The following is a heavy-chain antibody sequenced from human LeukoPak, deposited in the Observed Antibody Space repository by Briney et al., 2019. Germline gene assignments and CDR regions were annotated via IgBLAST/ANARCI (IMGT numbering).Heavy chain of an antibody. V-gene: IGHV1-46*01. CDR2: INPSGGST. D-gene: IGHD1-26*01. CDR3: ARDGGIVGAPAEYFQH. CDR1: GYTFTSYY. Sequence: ASVKVSCKASGYTFTSYYMHWVRQAPGQGLEWMGIINPSGGSTGYAQKFQGRVTMTRDTSTSTVYMELSSLRSEDTAVYYCARDGGIVGAPAEYFQHWGQGTLVTVSS. J-gene: IGHJ1*01.